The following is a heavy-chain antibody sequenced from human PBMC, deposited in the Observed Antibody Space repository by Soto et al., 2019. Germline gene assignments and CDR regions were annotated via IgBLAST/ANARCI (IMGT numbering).Heavy chain of an antibody. CDR1: GGTFSSYA. J-gene: IGHJ4*02. D-gene: IGHD1-26*01. Sequence: QVQLVQSGAEVKKPGSSVKVSCKASGGTFSSYAISWVRQAPGQGLEWMGGIIPIFGTANYAQKFQGRVTMTTDTSTSTAYMELRSLRSDDTAVYYCARGYPSGSYYYFDYWGQGTLVTVSS. V-gene: IGHV1-69*06. CDR2: IIPIFGTA. CDR3: ARGYPSGSYYYFDY.